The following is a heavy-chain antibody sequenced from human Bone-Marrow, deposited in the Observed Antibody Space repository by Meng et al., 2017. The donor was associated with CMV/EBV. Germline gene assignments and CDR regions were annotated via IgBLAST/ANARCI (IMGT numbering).Heavy chain of an antibody. CDR2: IKTKTDGGTT. D-gene: IGHD2-2*01. CDR1: GFTFSNAW. CDR3: ARCRRVVPPTGGGLYYYYGMDV. V-gene: IGHV3-15*01. J-gene: IGHJ6*02. Sequence: GESLKISCAASGFTFSNAWMSWVRQAPGKGLEWVGRIKTKTDGGTTDYAAPVKGRFTISRDDSKNTLYLQMNSLRTEDTAVYFCARCRRVVPPTGGGLYYYYGMDVWGHGTTVT.